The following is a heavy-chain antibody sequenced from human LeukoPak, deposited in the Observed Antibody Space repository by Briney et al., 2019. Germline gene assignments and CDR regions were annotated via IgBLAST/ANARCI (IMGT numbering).Heavy chain of an antibody. CDR2: ISSSSSYI. V-gene: IGHV3-21*01. CDR1: GFTSSGYS. Sequence: GRSLRLSCAASGFTSSGYSMNWVRQAPGEGLEWVSSISSSSSYIYYVDSLKGRFTISRDNAKNSLYLQMNRLRVEDTAVYYCARIYGPGTHKDGFDMWGQGTMVTVSS. CDR3: ARIYGPGTHKDGFDM. D-gene: IGHD3-10*01. J-gene: IGHJ3*02.